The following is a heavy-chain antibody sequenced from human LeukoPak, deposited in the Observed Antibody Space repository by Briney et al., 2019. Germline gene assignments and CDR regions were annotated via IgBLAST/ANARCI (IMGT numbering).Heavy chain of an antibody. V-gene: IGHV3-23*01. Sequence: GGSLRLSCAASGSTFSSYAMSWVRQAPGKGLEWVSAISGSGGSTYYADSVKGRFTISRDNSKYTLYLQMNSLRAEDTAVYYCAKDLWFNGGVPDAFDIWGQGTMVTVSS. D-gene: IGHD2-8*01. CDR3: AKDLWFNGGVPDAFDI. CDR2: ISGSGGST. J-gene: IGHJ3*02. CDR1: GSTFSSYA.